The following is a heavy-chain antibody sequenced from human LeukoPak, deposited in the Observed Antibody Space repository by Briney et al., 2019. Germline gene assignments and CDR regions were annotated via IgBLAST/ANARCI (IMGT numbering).Heavy chain of an antibody. Sequence: ASVKVSCKASGYTFTSYGFSWVRQAPGQGLEWMGWISAYNGNTNYAQKLQGRVTMTTDTSTSTAYMELRSLRSDDTAVYYCARGGRGAYYDSSGYYLYYFDYWGQGTLVTVSS. CDR1: GYTFTSYG. CDR2: ISAYNGNT. D-gene: IGHD3-22*01. CDR3: ARGGRGAYYDSSGYYLYYFDY. V-gene: IGHV1-18*01. J-gene: IGHJ4*02.